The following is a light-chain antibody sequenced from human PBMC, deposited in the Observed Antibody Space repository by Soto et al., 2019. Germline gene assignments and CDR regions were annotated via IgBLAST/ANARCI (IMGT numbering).Light chain of an antibody. CDR3: QQTNSFPYT. CDR1: QGISRG. CDR2: AAS. V-gene: IGKV1-12*01. J-gene: IGKJ2*01. Sequence: DIHLTQSPSSVSASVGVRVTITCRARQGISRGLAWYQQRPGKAPKLLIYAASSLQSGVPSRFSGSGSGTDFILTISSLQPEDFATYYCQQTNSFPYTFGQGTKLEIK.